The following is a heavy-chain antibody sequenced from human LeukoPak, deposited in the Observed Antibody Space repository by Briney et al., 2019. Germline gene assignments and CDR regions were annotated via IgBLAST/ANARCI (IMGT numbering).Heavy chain of an antibody. D-gene: IGHD6-13*01. CDR2: VFYTGST. J-gene: IGHJ4*02. CDR1: GISITNYY. Sequence: SETLSLTCIVSGISITNYYWTWIRQPPGEGLEWIGYVFYTGSTNYNPSLESRVTISVDTSKNQVSLKLTSMTAADTAVYYCATYSTASVGFHYWGRGTLVTVSS. V-gene: IGHV4-59*01. CDR3: ATYSTASVGFHY.